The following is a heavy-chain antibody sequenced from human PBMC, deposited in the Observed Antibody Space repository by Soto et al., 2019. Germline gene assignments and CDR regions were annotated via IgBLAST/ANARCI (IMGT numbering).Heavy chain of an antibody. V-gene: IGHV1-69*08. CDR3: AGVTVTLFGVVTAPDY. D-gene: IGHD3-3*01. CDR2: IIPMLDRT. J-gene: IGHJ4*02. CDR1: GGSFNSFH. Sequence: QVQLVQSGAEVKRPGSSVKVSCKSSGGSFNSFHFNWVRQAPGQGLEWMGRIIPMLDRTQYAQMFQGRVKITADKSTSTEYIEMSGLESVDTAVYYCAGVTVTLFGVVTAPDYWGQGTQVTVSS.